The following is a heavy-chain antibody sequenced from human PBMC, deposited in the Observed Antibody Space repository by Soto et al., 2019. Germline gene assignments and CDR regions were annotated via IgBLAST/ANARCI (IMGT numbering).Heavy chain of an antibody. Sequence: EVPLVESGGGLVKPGGSLRLSCAASGFTFSNAWMSWVRQAPGKGLEWVGRIKSKTDGGTTDYAAPVKGRFTISRDDSKNTLYLQMNSLKTEDTAVYYCTTDIQLWLPPFDYWGQGTLVTVSS. CDR1: GFTFSNAW. D-gene: IGHD5-18*01. CDR2: IKSKTDGGTT. CDR3: TTDIQLWLPPFDY. J-gene: IGHJ4*02. V-gene: IGHV3-15*01.